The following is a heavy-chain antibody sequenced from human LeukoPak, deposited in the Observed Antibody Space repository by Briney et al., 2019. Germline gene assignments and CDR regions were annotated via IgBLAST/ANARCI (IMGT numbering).Heavy chain of an antibody. Sequence: GGSLRLSCAASGFIFSSYGIHWVRQAPGKGLEWVAVVSSDGRINYYADSVKGRFTISRDTSKNTLYLQMITLRAEDTAVYYCVRESTYGGKSRSAFDIWGQGTMVTVSS. J-gene: IGHJ3*02. CDR2: VSSDGRIN. CDR1: GFIFSSYG. D-gene: IGHD4-23*01. CDR3: VRESTYGGKSRSAFDI. V-gene: IGHV3-30*03.